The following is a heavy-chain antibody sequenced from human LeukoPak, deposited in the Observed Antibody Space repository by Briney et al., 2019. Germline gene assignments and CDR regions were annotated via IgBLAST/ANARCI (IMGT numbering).Heavy chain of an antibody. V-gene: IGHV4-39*01. CDR2: IYYSGST. Sequence: SETLSLTCTVSGGSISSSSYYWGWIRQPPGKGLEWIGSIYYSGSTYYNPSLKSRVTISVDTSKNQFSLKLSSVTAADTAVYYCAGLVGDYYFDYWGQGTLVTVSS. D-gene: IGHD2-21*01. CDR3: AGLVGDYYFDY. CDR1: GGSISSSSYY. J-gene: IGHJ4*02.